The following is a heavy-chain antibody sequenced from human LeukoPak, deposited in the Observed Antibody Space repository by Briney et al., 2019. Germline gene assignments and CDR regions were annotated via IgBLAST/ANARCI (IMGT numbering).Heavy chain of an antibody. V-gene: IGHV1-18*04. CDR1: GYTFTGYY. CDR2: ISAYNGNT. D-gene: IGHD3-3*01. CDR3: ARDQIPRGYDFWSGYQTSHDY. J-gene: IGHJ4*02. Sequence: GASVKVSCKASGYTFTGYYMHWVRQAPGQGLEWMGWISAYNGNTNYAQKLQGRVTMTTDTSTSTAYMELRSLRSDDTAVYYCARDQIPRGYDFWSGYQTSHDYWGQGTLVTVSS.